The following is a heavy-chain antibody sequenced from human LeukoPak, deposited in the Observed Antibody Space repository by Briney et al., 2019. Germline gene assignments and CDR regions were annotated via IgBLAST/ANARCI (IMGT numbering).Heavy chain of an antibody. CDR2: IYYSGST. CDR3: ARVYYSNSYDYWYFDL. D-gene: IGHD6-13*01. Sequence: PSETLSLTCTVSGGSISSSSYYWGWIRQPPGKGLEWIGSIYYSGSTYYNPSLKSRVTISVDTSKNQFSLKLSSVTAADTAVYYCARVYYSNSYDYWYFDLWGRGTLVTVSS. CDR1: GGSISSSSYY. J-gene: IGHJ2*01. V-gene: IGHV4-39*07.